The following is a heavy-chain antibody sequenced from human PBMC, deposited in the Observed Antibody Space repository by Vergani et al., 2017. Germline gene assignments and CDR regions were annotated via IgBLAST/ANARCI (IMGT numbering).Heavy chain of an antibody. CDR2: IYTSGST. Sequence: QVQLQESGPGLVKPSQTLSLTCTVSGGSISSGSYYWSWIRQPAGKGLEWIGRIYTSGSTNYNPSLKSRVTISVDTSKNQFSLKLSSVTAADTAVYYCARGAVGCSSTSCYEGGWFDPWGQGTLVTVSS. J-gene: IGHJ5*02. D-gene: IGHD2-2*01. CDR3: ARGAVGCSSTSCYEGGWFDP. V-gene: IGHV4-61*02. CDR1: GGSISSGSYY.